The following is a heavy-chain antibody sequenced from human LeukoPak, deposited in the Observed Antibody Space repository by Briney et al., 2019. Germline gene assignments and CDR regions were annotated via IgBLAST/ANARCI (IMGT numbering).Heavy chain of an antibody. V-gene: IGHV3-30-3*01. CDR3: ARDQFLWFGEFTKFDY. CDR1: GFTFSSYA. Sequence: GGSLRLSCAASGFTFSSYAMHWVRQAPGKGLEWVAVISYDGSNKYYADSVKGRFTISRDNSKNTLYLQMNSLRAEDTAVYYCARDQFLWFGEFTKFDYWGQGTLVTVSS. CDR2: ISYDGSNK. J-gene: IGHJ4*02. D-gene: IGHD3-10*01.